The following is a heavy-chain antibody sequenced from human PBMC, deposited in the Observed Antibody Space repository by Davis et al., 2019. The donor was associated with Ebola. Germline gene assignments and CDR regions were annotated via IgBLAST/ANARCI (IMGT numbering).Heavy chain of an antibody. CDR1: GFTFSSYA. Sequence: GESLKISCAASGFTFSSYAMHWVRQAPGKGLEWVAVISYDGSNKYYADSVKGRFTISRDNSKNTLYLQMNSLRAEDTAVYYCARDLDYYGSGSYPSWFDPWGQGTLVTVSS. J-gene: IGHJ5*02. CDR2: ISYDGSNK. D-gene: IGHD3-10*01. V-gene: IGHV3-30-3*01. CDR3: ARDLDYYGSGSYPSWFDP.